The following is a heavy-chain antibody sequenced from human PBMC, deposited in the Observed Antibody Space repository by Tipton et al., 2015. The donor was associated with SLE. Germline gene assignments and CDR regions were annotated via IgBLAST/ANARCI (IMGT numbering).Heavy chain of an antibody. D-gene: IGHD4-23*01. V-gene: IGHV3-33*06. CDR1: GFTFSSYG. Sequence: SLRLSCAASGFTFSSYGMHWVRQAPGKGLEWVAIIWSDENNKYYADSVKGRFTISRDNSKNTLYLQMNSLRAEDTSVYFCAKHGGNSVYFVHWGQGTLVTFSS. J-gene: IGHJ4*02. CDR3: AKHGGNSVYFVH. CDR2: IWSDENNK.